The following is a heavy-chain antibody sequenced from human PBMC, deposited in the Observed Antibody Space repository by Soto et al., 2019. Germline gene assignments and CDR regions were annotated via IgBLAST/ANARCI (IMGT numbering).Heavy chain of an antibody. V-gene: IGHV4-31*03. J-gene: IGHJ4*02. D-gene: IGHD2-21*01. CDR1: GGSISSGGYY. CDR2: IYYSGST. CDR3: ARVGYCGGDCYNYFDY. Sequence: SETLSLTCTVSGGSISSGGYYWSWIRQHPGKGLEWIGYIYYSGSTYYNPSLKSRVTISVDTSKNHFSLNLSSVTAADTAVYYCARVGYCGGDCYNYFDYWGQGTLVTVSS.